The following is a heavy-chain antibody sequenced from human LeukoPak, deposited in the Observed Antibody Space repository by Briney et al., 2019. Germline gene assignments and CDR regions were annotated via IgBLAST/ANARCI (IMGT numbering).Heavy chain of an antibody. CDR3: ATEGRYFDWSFDP. CDR1: GLTFSSYW. Sequence: GGSLRLSCAASGLTFSSYWMHWVRHAPGKGLVWVSRINSAGRTTTYADSVKGRFTISRDNAKNTLYLQMNSLRAEDTAAYYCATEGRYFDWSFDPWGQGTLVTVSS. J-gene: IGHJ5*02. D-gene: IGHD3-9*01. CDR2: INSAGRTT. V-gene: IGHV3-74*01.